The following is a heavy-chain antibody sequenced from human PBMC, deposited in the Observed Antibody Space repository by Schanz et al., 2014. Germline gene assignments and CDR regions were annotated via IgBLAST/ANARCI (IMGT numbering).Heavy chain of an antibody. Sequence: EVQLVESGGGLVKPGGSLRLSCAASGFTFSSYWMHWVRQAPGKGLVWISRINSDGSSASYADSVKGRFTISRDNSINTLSLQMNSLSADDTAVYYCAKGQGAVINNWYFDLWGRGTLVTVSS. J-gene: IGHJ2*01. CDR3: AKGQGAVINNWYFDL. CDR2: INSDGSSA. D-gene: IGHD2-21*01. V-gene: IGHV3-74*02. CDR1: GFTFSSYW.